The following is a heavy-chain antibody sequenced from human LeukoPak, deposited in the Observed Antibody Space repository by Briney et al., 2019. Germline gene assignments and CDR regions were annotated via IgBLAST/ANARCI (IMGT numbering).Heavy chain of an antibody. CDR2: IIPIFGTA. CDR3: ARDLGGSGGSCCWFDP. Sequence: GASVKVSCKASGGTFSSYAISWVRQAPGQGLEWMGGIIPIFGTANYAQKFQGRVTITADESTSTAYMELSSLRSEDTAVYYCARDLGGSGGSCCWFDPWGQGTLVTVSS. J-gene: IGHJ5*02. CDR1: GGTFSSYA. D-gene: IGHD2-15*01. V-gene: IGHV1-69*13.